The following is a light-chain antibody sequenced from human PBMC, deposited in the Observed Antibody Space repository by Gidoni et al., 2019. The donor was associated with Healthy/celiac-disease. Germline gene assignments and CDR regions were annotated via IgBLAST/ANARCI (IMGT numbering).Light chain of an antibody. CDR3: QQRSNWPST. CDR1: QSVSSY. V-gene: IGKV3-11*01. Sequence: EIVLTQSQATLSLSPGERATLSCRASQSVSSYLAWYQQKPGQAPRLLIYDASNRATGIPARFSGSGSGTDFTLTISSLEPEDFAVYYCQQRSNWPSTFXXXTKVEIK. J-gene: IGKJ1*01. CDR2: DAS.